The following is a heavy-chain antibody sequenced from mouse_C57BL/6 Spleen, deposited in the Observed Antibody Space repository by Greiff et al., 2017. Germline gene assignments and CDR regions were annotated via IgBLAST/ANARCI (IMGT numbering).Heavy chain of an antibody. CDR3: ATQLGREPDFDY. J-gene: IGHJ2*01. CDR2: IDPSDSYT. CDR1: GYTFTSYW. V-gene: IGHV1-59*01. D-gene: IGHD4-1*02. Sequence: QVQLQQPGAELVRPGTSVKLSCKASGYTFTSYWMHWVKQRPGQGLEWIGVIDPSDSYTNYNQKFKGKATLTVDTSSSTAYMQLSSLTSEDSAVYYCATQLGREPDFDYWGQGTTLTVSS.